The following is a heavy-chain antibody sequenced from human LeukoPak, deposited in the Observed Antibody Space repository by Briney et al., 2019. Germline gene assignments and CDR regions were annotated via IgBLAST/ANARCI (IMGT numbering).Heavy chain of an antibody. Sequence: GGSLRLSCAASGFTFRSHGMHWVRQAPGVGLEWVAAMSYDRRDEFYAESVRGRFTISRDNSENTLYLQMDSLRPEDTAVYYCAKDAGLIRGVPHWYFDYWGQGSLVTVSS. V-gene: IGHV3-30*18. CDR2: MSYDRRDE. CDR1: GFTFRSHG. CDR3: AKDAGLIRGVPHWYFDY. D-gene: IGHD3-10*01. J-gene: IGHJ4*02.